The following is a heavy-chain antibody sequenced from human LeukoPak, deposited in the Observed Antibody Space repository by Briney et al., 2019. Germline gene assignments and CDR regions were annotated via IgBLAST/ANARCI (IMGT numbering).Heavy chain of an antibody. CDR1: GFTFSTYW. J-gene: IGHJ4*02. V-gene: IGHV3-7*01. CDR3: ARLGTSSLDC. Sequence: GGSLRLSCTASGFTFSTYWMSWVRQAPGKGLEWVANIKQDGSEKYYVDSVKGRFTISRDNAKNSLYLQMNSLRGEDTAVFYCARLGTSSLDCWGQGAPVTVSS. CDR2: IKQDGSEK. D-gene: IGHD6-6*01.